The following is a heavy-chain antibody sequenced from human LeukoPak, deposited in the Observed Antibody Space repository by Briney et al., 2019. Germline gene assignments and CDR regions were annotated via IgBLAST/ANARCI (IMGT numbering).Heavy chain of an antibody. CDR3: AAGSIAARYYGY. Sequence: GGSLRLSCAASGFTFSSYWMHWVRQAPGKGLVWVSRINSDGSSTSYADSVKGRFTISRDNAMNTLYLQMNSLRAEDTAVYCCAAGSIAARYYGYWGQGTLVTVSS. J-gene: IGHJ4*02. CDR2: INSDGSST. V-gene: IGHV3-74*01. D-gene: IGHD6-6*01. CDR1: GFTFSSYW.